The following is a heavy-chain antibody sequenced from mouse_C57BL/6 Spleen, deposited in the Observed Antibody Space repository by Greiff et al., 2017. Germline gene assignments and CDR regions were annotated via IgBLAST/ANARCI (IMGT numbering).Heavy chain of an antibody. CDR2: IDPSDSYT. D-gene: IGHD4-1*01. CDR3: ARYWEYFDV. Sequence: VQLQQPGAELVMPGASVKLSCKASGYTFTSYWMHWVKQRPGQGLEWIGEIDPSDSYTNYNQKFKGKSTLTVDKSSSTAYMQLSSLTSEDSAVYYCARYWEYFDVWGTGTTVTVSS. J-gene: IGHJ1*03. CDR1: GYTFTSYW. V-gene: IGHV1-69*01.